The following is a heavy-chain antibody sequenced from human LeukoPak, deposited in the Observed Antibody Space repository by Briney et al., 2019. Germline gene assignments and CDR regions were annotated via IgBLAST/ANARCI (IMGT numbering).Heavy chain of an antibody. D-gene: IGHD2-15*01. V-gene: IGHV4-34*01. CDR2: INHSGST. Sequence: SETLSLTCTVSGGSISSYYWSWIRQPPGKGLEWIGEINHSGSTNYNPSLKSRVTISVDTSKNQFSLKLSSVTAADTAAYYCARAYRGYCSGGSCYRRGLDYWGQGTLVTVSS. CDR3: ARAYRGYCSGGSCYRRGLDY. J-gene: IGHJ4*02. CDR1: GGSISSYY.